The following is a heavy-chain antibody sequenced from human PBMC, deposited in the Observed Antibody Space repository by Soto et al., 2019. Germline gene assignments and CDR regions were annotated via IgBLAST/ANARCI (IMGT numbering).Heavy chain of an antibody. Sequence: SETLSLTCTVSGGSISSGDYYWSWIRQPPGKGLEWIGYIYYSGSTYYNPSLKSRVTISVDTSKNQFSLKLSSVTAADTAVYYCARVPLWSGYYIFDYWGQGTLVTAPQ. V-gene: IGHV4-30-4*01. D-gene: IGHD3-3*01. CDR2: IYYSGST. J-gene: IGHJ4*02. CDR1: GGSISSGDYY. CDR3: ARVPLWSGYYIFDY.